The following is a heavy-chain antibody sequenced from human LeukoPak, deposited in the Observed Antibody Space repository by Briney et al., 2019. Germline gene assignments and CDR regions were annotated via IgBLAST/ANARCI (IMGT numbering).Heavy chain of an antibody. V-gene: IGHV4-34*01. Sequence: SETLSLTCAVYGGSFSGYYWSWIRQPPGKGLEWIGEINHSGSTNYNPSLKSRVTISVDTSKNQFSLKLSSVTAADTAVYYCARGCHYDSSGYYFNWFDPWGQGTLVTVSS. CDR2: INHSGST. D-gene: IGHD3-22*01. CDR1: GGSFSGYY. CDR3: ARGCHYDSSGYYFNWFDP. J-gene: IGHJ5*02.